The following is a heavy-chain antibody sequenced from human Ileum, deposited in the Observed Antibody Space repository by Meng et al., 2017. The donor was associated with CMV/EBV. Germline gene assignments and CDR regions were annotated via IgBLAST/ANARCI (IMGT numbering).Heavy chain of an antibody. D-gene: IGHD5-12*01. CDR3: ATTPNYSGHS. CDR1: GFTFDEYV. Sequence: SLKISCVASGFTFDEYVIHWVRLAPGKGLEWVSAISWNSGSIGYADSVKGRFTISRDNAKNSVYLQMNSLRADDTAVYYCATTPNYSGHSWGQGTLVTVSS. J-gene: IGHJ4*02. V-gene: IGHV3-9*01. CDR2: ISWNSGSI.